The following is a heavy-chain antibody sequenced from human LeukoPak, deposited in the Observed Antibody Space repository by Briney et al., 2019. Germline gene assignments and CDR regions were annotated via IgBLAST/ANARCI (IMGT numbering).Heavy chain of an antibody. CDR2: IRYDGSNK. CDR1: GFTFSSYG. Sequence: PGGSLRLSCAASGFTFSSYGMHWVRQAPGKGLEWEAFIRYDGSNKYYADSVKGRSTISRDNSKNTLYLQMNSLRPEDSAVYHCAKDGVGPDSSGSFDYWGQGTLVTVSS. J-gene: IGHJ4*02. CDR3: AKDGVGPDSSGSFDY. V-gene: IGHV3-30*02. D-gene: IGHD3-22*01.